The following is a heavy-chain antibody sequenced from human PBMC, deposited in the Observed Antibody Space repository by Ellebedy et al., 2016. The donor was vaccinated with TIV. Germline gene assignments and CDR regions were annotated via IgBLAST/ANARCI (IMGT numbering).Heavy chain of an antibody. Sequence: GESLKISCAASGFNFSSYSMNWVRQAPGKGLEWVSYIGSFSSAIYYADSVKGRFTISRDNAKNSLYLQMNSLRAEDTAVYYCAREGDTAMVHGMDVWGQGTTVTISS. V-gene: IGHV3-48*01. J-gene: IGHJ6*02. CDR1: GFNFSSYS. D-gene: IGHD5-18*01. CDR2: IGSFSSAI. CDR3: AREGDTAMVHGMDV.